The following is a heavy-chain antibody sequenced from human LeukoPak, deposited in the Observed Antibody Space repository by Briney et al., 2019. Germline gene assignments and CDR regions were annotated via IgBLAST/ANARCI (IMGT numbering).Heavy chain of an antibody. D-gene: IGHD1-26*01. J-gene: IGHJ4*02. CDR2: VYYSGST. V-gene: IGHV4-61*01. CDR1: GGSVSSGSYY. CDR3: ARGDSGSFSQFDC. Sequence: SETLSLTCTVSGGSVSSGSYYWSWIRQPPGKGLEWIGYVYYSGSTNYNPSLKSRVTISVDTSKNQFSLKLTSVTAADTAVYYCARGDSGSFSQFDCWGQGTLVTVSS.